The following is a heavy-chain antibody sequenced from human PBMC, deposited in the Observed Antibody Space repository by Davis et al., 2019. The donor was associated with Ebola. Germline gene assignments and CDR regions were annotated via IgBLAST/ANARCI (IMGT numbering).Heavy chain of an antibody. V-gene: IGHV1-69*02. J-gene: IGHJ4*02. CDR1: GGTFSSYT. D-gene: IGHD3-3*01. Sequence: SVKVSCKASGGTFSSYTISWVRQAPGQGLEWMGRIIPILGIANYAQKFQGRVTITADKSTSTAYMELSSLRSEDTAVYYCATLRLIRFLDQSYYFDSWGQGTLVTVSS. CDR2: IIPILGIA. CDR3: ATLRLIRFLDQSYYFDS.